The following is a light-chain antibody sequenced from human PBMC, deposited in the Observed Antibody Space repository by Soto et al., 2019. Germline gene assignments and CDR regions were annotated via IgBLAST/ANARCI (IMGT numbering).Light chain of an antibody. Sequence: IQLTQSPSSLSASVGDRVTLTCRASLGISSYLAWYQQKPGKAPKLLIYDASTLQSGVPSRFSGGGSGTDFTLTISSLQPEDFATYYCQQLNSYPLTFGGGTKVESK. CDR3: QQLNSYPLT. J-gene: IGKJ4*01. CDR1: LGISSY. V-gene: IGKV1-9*01. CDR2: DAS.